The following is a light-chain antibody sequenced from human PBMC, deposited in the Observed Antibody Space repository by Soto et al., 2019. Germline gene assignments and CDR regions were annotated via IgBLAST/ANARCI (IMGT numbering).Light chain of an antibody. CDR1: QTISSY. V-gene: IGKV1-33*01. CDR3: QQSYTTPRT. J-gene: IGKJ1*01. Sequence: DLQMTQSPASLSASVGDRVTITCRASQTISSYLNWYQQKPGKAPKLLIYDASNLETGVPSRFSGSGSGTDFTFTISSLQPEDIATYYCQQSYTTPRTFGQGTKVETK. CDR2: DAS.